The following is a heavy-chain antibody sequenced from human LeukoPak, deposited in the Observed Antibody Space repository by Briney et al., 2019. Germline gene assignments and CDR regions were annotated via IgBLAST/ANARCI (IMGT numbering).Heavy chain of an antibody. CDR2: ISSSGDTV. Sequence: GGSLRLSCAASGFTFSGYEMNWVRQAPGKGLEWVSYISSSGDTVYYADSVKGRFTMSRDNAKNSLYLQMNSLRAEDTAVYYCARHMGSYYDYWGQGTLVTVSS. D-gene: IGHD2-21*01. J-gene: IGHJ4*02. CDR3: ARHMGSYYDY. V-gene: IGHV3-48*03. CDR1: GFTFSGYE.